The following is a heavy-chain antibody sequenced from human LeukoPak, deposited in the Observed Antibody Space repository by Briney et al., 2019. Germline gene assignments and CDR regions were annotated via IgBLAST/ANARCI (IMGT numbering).Heavy chain of an antibody. Sequence: PSETLSLTCTVSGGSISSSSYYWGWIRQPPGKGLEWIGSIYYCGSTYYNPSLKSRVTISVDTSKNQFSLKLSSVTAADTAVYYCARSRDYDYVWGSYRYTRYYYYMDVWGKGTTVTVSS. CDR2: IYYCGST. CDR3: ARSRDYDYVWGSYRYTRYYYYMDV. D-gene: IGHD3-16*02. V-gene: IGHV4-39*07. J-gene: IGHJ6*03. CDR1: GGSISSSSYY.